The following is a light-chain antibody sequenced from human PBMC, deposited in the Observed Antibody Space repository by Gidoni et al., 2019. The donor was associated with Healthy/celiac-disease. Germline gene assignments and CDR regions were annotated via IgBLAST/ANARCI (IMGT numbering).Light chain of an antibody. CDR3: QPSYSTPPVT. V-gene: IGKV1-39*01. J-gene: IGKJ5*01. Sequence: DIQMTQSPSSLSASVGDRVTITCRASQSISSYLNWYQQKPGKAPKLLIYAASSLQSGVPSRFSGSGSGTDFIITISSLQPEDFATYYCQPSYSTPPVTFGQGTRLEIK. CDR1: QSISSY. CDR2: AAS.